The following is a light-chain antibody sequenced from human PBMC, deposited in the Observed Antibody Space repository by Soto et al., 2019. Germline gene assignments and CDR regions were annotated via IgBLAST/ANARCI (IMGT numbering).Light chain of an antibody. CDR1: QSISNY. CDR2: AAS. Sequence: DIQMTQYPSSLSASVGDRVTITCRASQSISNYLNWYQQKPGKAPNLLMYAASSLQSGVPSRFSGSRSGTDFTLTISSLQPEDFATYYCQQSYSTPRTVGQGTKVEIK. V-gene: IGKV1-39*01. J-gene: IGKJ1*01. CDR3: QQSYSTPRT.